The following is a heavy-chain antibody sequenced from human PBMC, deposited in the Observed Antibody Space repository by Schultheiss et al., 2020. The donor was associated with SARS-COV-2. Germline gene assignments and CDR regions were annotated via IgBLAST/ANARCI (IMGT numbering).Heavy chain of an antibody. V-gene: IGHV3-48*01. CDR3: ARDALASYGDYVELLDNWFDP. CDR1: GFTFSSYS. D-gene: IGHD4-17*01. CDR2: ISSSSSTI. J-gene: IGHJ5*02. Sequence: GESLKISCAASGFTFSSYSMNWVRQAPGKGLEWVSYISSSSSTIYYADSVKGRFTISRDNAKNSLYLQMNSLRAEDTAVYYCARDALASYGDYVELLDNWFDPWGQGTLVTVSS.